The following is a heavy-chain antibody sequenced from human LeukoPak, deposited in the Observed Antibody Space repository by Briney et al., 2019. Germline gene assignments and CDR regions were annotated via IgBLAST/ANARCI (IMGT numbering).Heavy chain of an antibody. D-gene: IGHD3-22*01. CDR1: GFTFSNYW. V-gene: IGHV3-7*01. J-gene: IGHJ4*02. Sequence: GGSLRLSCAASGFTFSNYWMSWVRQAPGKGLEWVANIKEDGSEKYYVDSVKGRFTVSRDNAKKSLYLQMNSLRAEDTAVYYCARDLYRIVVVPHYFDYWGQGTLVTVSS. CDR2: IKEDGSEK. CDR3: ARDLYRIVVVPHYFDY.